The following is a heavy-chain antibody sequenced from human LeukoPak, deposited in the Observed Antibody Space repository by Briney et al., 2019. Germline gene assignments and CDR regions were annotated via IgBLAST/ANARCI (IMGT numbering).Heavy chain of an antibody. D-gene: IGHD5-24*01. J-gene: IGHJ4*02. CDR3: ARVYLDGYNYGGIDY. Sequence: SQTLSLTCTVSGGSISSGSYYWSWIRQPAGKGLEWIGRIYTSGSTKYNPSLKSRVTISVDTSKNQFSLKLSSVTAADTAVYYCARVYLDGYNYGGIDYWGQGTLVTVSS. V-gene: IGHV4-61*02. CDR1: GGSISSGSYY. CDR2: IYTSGST.